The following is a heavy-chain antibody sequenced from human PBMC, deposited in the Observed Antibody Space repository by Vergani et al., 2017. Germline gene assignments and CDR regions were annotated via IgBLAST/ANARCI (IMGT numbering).Heavy chain of an antibody. Sequence: QLQLQESGPGLVKPSETLSLTCTVSGGSISSSSYYWGWIRQPPGKGLEWIGSIYYSGSTYYNPSLKSRVTISVDTSKNQFSLKLSSVTAADTAVYYCARLPTRLLVGSYSSFDYWGQGTLVTVSS. CDR3: ARLPTRLLVGSYSSFDY. V-gene: IGHV4-39*01. J-gene: IGHJ4*02. CDR2: IYYSGST. D-gene: IGHD1-26*01. CDR1: GGSISSSSYY.